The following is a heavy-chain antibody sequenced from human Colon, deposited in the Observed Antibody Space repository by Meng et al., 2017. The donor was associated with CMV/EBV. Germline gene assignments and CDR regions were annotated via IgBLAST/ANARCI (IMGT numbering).Heavy chain of an antibody. Sequence: TLKVPCLTLVKPPQTLPLTFPFSGFSSSTSGVGLGWIRQPPGKALEWLALIYWDDDKRYSPSLKSRLTITKDTSKNQVVLTMTNMDPVDTATYYCAHRMGRIAARVFDYWGQGTLVTVSS. V-gene: IGHV2-5*02. CDR3: AHRMGRIAARVFDY. CDR1: GFSSSTSGVG. J-gene: IGHJ4*02. D-gene: IGHD6-6*01. CDR2: IYWDDDK.